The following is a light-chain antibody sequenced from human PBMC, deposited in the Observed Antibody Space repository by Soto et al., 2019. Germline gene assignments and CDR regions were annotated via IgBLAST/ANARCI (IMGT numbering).Light chain of an antibody. CDR1: QSVSSY. Sequence: EIVLTQSPATLSLSPGERATLSCRASQSVSSYLAWYQQKPGQAPRLLIYDASNRATGIPARFSGSGSGTDFTLTISSLEPEDFAVYYCQQHSNWPPTFGQGTKV. V-gene: IGKV3-11*01. CDR2: DAS. CDR3: QQHSNWPPT. J-gene: IGKJ1*01.